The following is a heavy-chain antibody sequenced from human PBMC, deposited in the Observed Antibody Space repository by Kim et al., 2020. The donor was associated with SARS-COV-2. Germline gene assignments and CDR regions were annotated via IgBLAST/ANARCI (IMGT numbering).Heavy chain of an antibody. D-gene: IGHD3-9*01. CDR2: IYYSGST. CDR3: AREVDNGHYDILTGRPVNWFDP. J-gene: IGHJ5*02. V-gene: IGHV4-39*07. Sequence: SETLSLICTVSGGSISSSSYYWGWIRQPPGKGLEWIGSIYYSGSTYYNPSLKSRVTISVDTSKNQFSLKLSSVTAADTAVYYCAREVDNGHYDILTGRPVNWFDPWGQGTLVTVSS. CDR1: GGSISSSSYY.